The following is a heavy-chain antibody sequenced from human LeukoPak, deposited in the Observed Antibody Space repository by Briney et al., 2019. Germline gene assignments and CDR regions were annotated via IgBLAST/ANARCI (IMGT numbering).Heavy chain of an antibody. V-gene: IGHV3-48*03. CDR1: GFTFSSYE. J-gene: IGHJ4*02. CDR3: AKPAKTDYADY. Sequence: GGSLRLSCAASGFTFSSYEMNWVRQAPGKGLEWVSYISSSGSTIYYADSVKGRFTISRDNSKNTLYLQMNSLRAADTALYYCAKPAKTDYADYWGQGTLVTVSS. CDR2: ISSSGSTI. D-gene: IGHD1-14*01.